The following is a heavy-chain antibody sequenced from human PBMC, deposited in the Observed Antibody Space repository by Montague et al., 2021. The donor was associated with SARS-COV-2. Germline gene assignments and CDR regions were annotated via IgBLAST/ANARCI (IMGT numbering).Heavy chain of an antibody. V-gene: IGHV3-74*01. CDR1: GFTFSSYW. J-gene: IGHJ6*02. D-gene: IGHD3-3*01. Sequence: SLSLSFSASGFTFSSYWMHWVRQAPGKGLVWVSRINSDGSSTSYADSVKGRFTISRDNAKNTLYLQMNSLRAEDTAVYYCARVYYDFWSGSTANWYYGMDVWGQGTTVTVSS. CDR2: INSDGSST. CDR3: ARVYYDFWSGSTANWYYGMDV.